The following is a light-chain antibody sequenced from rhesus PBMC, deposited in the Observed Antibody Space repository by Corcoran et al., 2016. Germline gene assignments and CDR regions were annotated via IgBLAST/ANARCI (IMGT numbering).Light chain of an antibody. V-gene: IGKV1-25*01. CDR2: EAS. Sequence: DIQMTQSPSSLSASVGDRVTITCRASQGITDDLAWYQQNPGETPKLLIYEASSLQSGIPSRFSGSGSGTDFTLTISSLQSEDFATDYCQHYYTTPWTFGQGTKVEIK. CDR1: QGITDD. CDR3: QHYYTTPWT. J-gene: IGKJ1*01.